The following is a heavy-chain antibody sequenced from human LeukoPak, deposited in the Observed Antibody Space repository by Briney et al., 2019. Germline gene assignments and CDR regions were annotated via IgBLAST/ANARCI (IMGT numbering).Heavy chain of an antibody. J-gene: IGHJ3*02. CDR3: AYSSGWSLAFDI. CDR1: GFTFSSYG. V-gene: IGHV3-30*02. Sequence: GGSLRLSCAASGFTFSSYGMHWVRQAPGKGLEWVAFIRYDGSSKYYADSVKGRFTISRDNSKNTLYLQMNSLRAEDTAVYYCAYSSGWSLAFDIWGQGTMVTVSS. CDR2: IRYDGSSK. D-gene: IGHD6-19*01.